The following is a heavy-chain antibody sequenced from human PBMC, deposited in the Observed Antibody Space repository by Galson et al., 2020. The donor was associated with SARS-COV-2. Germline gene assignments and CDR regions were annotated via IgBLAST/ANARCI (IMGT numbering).Heavy chain of an antibody. D-gene: IGHD3-10*01. CDR3: AGFYFGSGSPGGS. Sequence: GGSLRLSCIASEFTVNNSWMHWVRQAPGKGLVWVSRINSDGSTSTYADSVKGRFTISRDNAKNTLYLQMDSLRAEDTAVYYCAGFYFGSGSPGGSWGQGTLVTVSS. V-gene: IGHV3-74*01. CDR1: EFTVNNSW. J-gene: IGHJ5*02. CDR2: INSDGSTS.